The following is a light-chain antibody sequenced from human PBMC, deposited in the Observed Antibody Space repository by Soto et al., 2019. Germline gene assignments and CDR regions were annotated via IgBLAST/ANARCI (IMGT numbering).Light chain of an antibody. J-gene: IGKJ1*01. V-gene: IGKV3-20*01. CDR3: QQYGSSPTWT. CDR2: GAS. CDR1: QSFSSNY. Sequence: ESVLTQSPGTLSLSPGERATLCCRAIQSFSSNYLAWYQQKPGQAPRLLIYGASTRATGIPDRFSGSGSGTDFTLTISRLEPEDSAVYYCQQYGSSPTWTFGQGTKVDIK.